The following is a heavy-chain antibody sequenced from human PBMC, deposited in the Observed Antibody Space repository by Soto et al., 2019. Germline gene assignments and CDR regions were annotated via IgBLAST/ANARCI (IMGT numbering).Heavy chain of an antibody. CDR3: AKDHIVVVVAASIDY. J-gene: IGHJ4*02. V-gene: IGHV3-23*01. D-gene: IGHD2-15*01. CDR2: ISGSGGST. CDR1: GFTFSSYA. Sequence: GESLKISCAASGFTFSSYAMSWVRQAPGKGLEWVSAISGSGGSTYYADSVKGRFTISRDNSKNTLYLQMNSLRAEDTAVYYCAKDHIVVVVAASIDYWGQGTLVTVSS.